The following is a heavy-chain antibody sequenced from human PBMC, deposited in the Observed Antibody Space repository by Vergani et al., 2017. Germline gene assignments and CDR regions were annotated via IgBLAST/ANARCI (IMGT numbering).Heavy chain of an antibody. J-gene: IGHJ6*03. CDR3: VYRKTECGTTGFFYPFYYYSYMDV. CDR2: IYWNDDQ. CDR1: GFSLNTRGVS. D-gene: IGHD1-7*01. V-gene: IGHV2-5*04. Sequence: QITLKESGPTLVKPTQTLTLTCTFSGFSLNTRGVSVAWIRQPPGKALDWLALIYWNDDQHDSPSLNNSVTITKVTSKIKVVLTMPNMYYVDTGTYYCVYRKTECGTTGFFYPFYYYSYMDVWGKGTTVTVSS.